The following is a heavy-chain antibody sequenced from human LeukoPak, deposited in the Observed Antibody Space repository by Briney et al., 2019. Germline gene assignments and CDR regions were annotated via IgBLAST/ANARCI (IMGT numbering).Heavy chain of an antibody. V-gene: IGHV3-23*01. CDR2: ISGGDEST. CDR3: ARGVYWSLDY. J-gene: IGHJ4*02. D-gene: IGHD1-1*01. CDR1: GFIFNTNG. Sequence: GGSLRLSCAISGFIFNTNGMNWVRQSPGKGLEWLATISGGDESTYYADSVKGRFAISRDNSKNTVFLHMNSLRVEDTAVYYCARGVYWSLDYWGQGTPVTVSS.